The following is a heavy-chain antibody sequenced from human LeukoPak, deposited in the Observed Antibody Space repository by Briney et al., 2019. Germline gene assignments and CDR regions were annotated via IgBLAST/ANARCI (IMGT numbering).Heavy chain of an antibody. CDR2: INPNSGGT. J-gene: IGHJ5*02. CDR1: GYTFTGYD. CDR3: ARVRGFGCSGGSCYPANWFDP. D-gene: IGHD2-15*01. Sequence: ASVKVSCKASGYTFTGYDMHWVRQAPGQGLEWMGRINPNSGGTNYAQKFQGRVTMTRDTSISTAYMELSRLRSDDTAVYYCARVRGFGCSGGSCYPANWFDPWGQGTLVTVSS. V-gene: IGHV1-2*06.